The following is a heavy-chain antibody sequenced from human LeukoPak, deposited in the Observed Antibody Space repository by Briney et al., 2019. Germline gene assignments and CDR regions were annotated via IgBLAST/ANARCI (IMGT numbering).Heavy chain of an antibody. CDR1: GYTFTGYY. D-gene: IGHD3-10*01. CDR2: INPNSGGT. CDR3: ATTKRGLLWFGELLMGIDY. V-gene: IGHV1-2*02. Sequence: GASVKVSCKASGYTFTGYYMHWVRQAPGQGLEWMGWINPNSGGTNYAQKFQGRVTMTRDTSISTAYMELSRLRSDDTAVYYCATTKRGLLWFGELLMGIDYWGQGTLVTVSS. J-gene: IGHJ4*02.